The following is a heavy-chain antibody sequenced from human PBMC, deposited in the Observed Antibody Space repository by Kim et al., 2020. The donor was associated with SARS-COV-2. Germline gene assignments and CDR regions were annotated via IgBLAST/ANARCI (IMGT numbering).Heavy chain of an antibody. J-gene: IGHJ4*02. D-gene: IGHD3-3*01. V-gene: IGHV4-61*01. Sequence: SETLSLTCTVSGGSVSSGSYFWSRIRQPPGKGLEWIGYIYYSGNTNYYPSLMSRVTMSVDTSKNQFSLKLRSVTAADTAVYYCARAPNDFWSGYPYYFDYWGQGTLVTVSS. CDR2: IYYSGNT. CDR3: ARAPNDFWSGYPYYFDY. CDR1: GGSVSSGSYF.